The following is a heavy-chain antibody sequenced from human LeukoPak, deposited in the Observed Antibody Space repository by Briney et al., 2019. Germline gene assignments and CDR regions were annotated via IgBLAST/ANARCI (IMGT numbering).Heavy chain of an antibody. D-gene: IGHD1-26*01. V-gene: IGHV4-39*01. CDR1: GVSMSSGPYY. CDR3: AKSGGYGLIDY. CDR2: IYYSGST. Sequence: SETLSLTCTVSGVSMSSGPYYWGWIRQPPGKGLEWIGSIYYSGSTYYNPSLKSRVTISVDTSNNQFSLKLTSVTAADTAVYYCAKSGGYGLIDYWGQGTLVTVSS. J-gene: IGHJ4*02.